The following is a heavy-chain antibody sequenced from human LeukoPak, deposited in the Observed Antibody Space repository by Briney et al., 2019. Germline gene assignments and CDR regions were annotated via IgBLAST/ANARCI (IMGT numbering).Heavy chain of an antibody. Sequence: GGSLRLSCAASGFTFSSYSMNWVRQAPGKGLEWVSYISSSSTIYYADSVKGRFTISRDNAKNSLYLQMNSLRAEDTAVYYCARPVPGRTILTGSYWGQGTLVTVSS. D-gene: IGHD3-9*01. J-gene: IGHJ4*02. CDR3: ARPVPGRTILTGSY. V-gene: IGHV3-48*04. CDR2: ISSSSTI. CDR1: GFTFSSYS.